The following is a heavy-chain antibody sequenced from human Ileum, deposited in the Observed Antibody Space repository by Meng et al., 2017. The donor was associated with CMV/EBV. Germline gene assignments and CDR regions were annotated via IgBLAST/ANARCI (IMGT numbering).Heavy chain of an antibody. J-gene: IGHJ3*01. D-gene: IGHD6-19*01. CDR3: AKDIRYINDWFIDAFDL. Sequence: GGSLRLSCAASGFSFSDSYMSWIRQAPGKGLEWIAYVTSGGTTIYYADSVKGRFTISRDNAKNSLYLQMDSLRAEDTAVYYCAKDIRYINDWFIDAFDLWGQGTMVTVSS. CDR2: VTSGGTTI. V-gene: IGHV3-11*01. CDR1: GFSFSDSY.